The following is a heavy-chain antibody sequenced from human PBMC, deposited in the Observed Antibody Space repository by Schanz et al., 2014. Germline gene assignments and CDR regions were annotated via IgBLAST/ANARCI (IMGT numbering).Heavy chain of an antibody. D-gene: IGHD3-16*01. CDR1: GYTFTSYD. V-gene: IGHV1-8*01. CDR2: MNSKTGNT. Sequence: QVQLVQSGAEVKKPGASVKVSRKASGYTFTSYDINWVRQATGQGLEWMGWMNSKTGNTGYAQRFQGRVTMTRNTSITTAYLELSSLRSGDTAVYYCTKGRTFGRWGHGPLVTVSS. J-gene: IGHJ4*01. CDR3: TKGRTFGR.